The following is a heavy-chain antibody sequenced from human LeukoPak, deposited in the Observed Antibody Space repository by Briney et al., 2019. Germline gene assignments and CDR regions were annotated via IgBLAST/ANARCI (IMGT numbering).Heavy chain of an antibody. CDR3: ARDEVLRYFDWTQYYYYYYMDV. Sequence: GGSLRLSCAASGFTFSSYWMHWVRQAPGKGLVWVSRINSDESSTSYADSVKGRFTISRDNAKNTLYLQRNSLRAEYTAVYYCARDEVLRYFDWTQYYYYYYMDVWGKGTTVTISS. J-gene: IGHJ6*03. D-gene: IGHD3-9*01. CDR1: GFTFSSYW. CDR2: INSDESST. V-gene: IGHV3-74*01.